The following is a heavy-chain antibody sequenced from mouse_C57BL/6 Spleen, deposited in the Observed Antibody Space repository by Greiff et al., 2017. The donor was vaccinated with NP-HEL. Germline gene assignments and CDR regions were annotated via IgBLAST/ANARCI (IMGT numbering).Heavy chain of an antibody. D-gene: IGHD5-5*01. Sequence: QVHVKQPGAELVRPGTSVKLSCKASGYTFTSYWMHWVKQRPGQGLEWIGVIDPSDSYTNYNQKFKGKATLTVDTSSSTAYMQLSSLTSEDSAVYYCATTSEAMDYWGQGTSVTVSS. CDR3: ATTSEAMDY. CDR1: GYTFTSYW. V-gene: IGHV1-59*01. J-gene: IGHJ4*01. CDR2: IDPSDSYT.